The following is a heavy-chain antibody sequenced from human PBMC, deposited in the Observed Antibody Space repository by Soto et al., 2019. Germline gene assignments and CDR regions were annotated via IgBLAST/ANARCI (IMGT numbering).Heavy chain of an antibody. V-gene: IGHV1-46*01. CDR3: VRGSYTTSPCSGDFQS. D-gene: IGHD3-10*01. CDR1: GYKFTTYF. J-gene: IGHJ1*01. CDR2: IHPSGDT. Sequence: AXVKVSCKASGYKFTTYFIHWVRQAPGQGLEWMGMIHPSGDTGYAQKFRGRVTMTIDTSTTTAYMELRNLTSEDTAVYFSVRGSYTTSPCSGDFQSWGQGTLVTVSS.